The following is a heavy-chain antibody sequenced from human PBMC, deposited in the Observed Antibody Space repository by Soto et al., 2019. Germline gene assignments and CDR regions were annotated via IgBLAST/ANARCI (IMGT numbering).Heavy chain of an antibody. CDR3: ARVGSSGYYGWFDP. CDR2: IFYSGNSGST. Sequence: QVQLQESGPGLVKPSETLSLTCTVSGGSVNSANYYWSWIRQPPGKRLQWIGYIFYSGNSGSTNYNPSIESLITISVDTSKNQYSLKLSSVTDADTALYYCARVGSSGYYGWFDPCGQGTLVTVSS. CDR1: GGSVNSANYY. V-gene: IGHV4-61*01. D-gene: IGHD3-22*01. J-gene: IGHJ5*02.